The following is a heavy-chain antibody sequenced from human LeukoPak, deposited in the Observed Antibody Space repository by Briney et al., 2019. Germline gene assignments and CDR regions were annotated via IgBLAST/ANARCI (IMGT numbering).Heavy chain of an antibody. Sequence: SETLSLTCAVYGGSFSGYYWSWIRQPPGKGLEWIGEINHSGSTNYNPSLKSRVTISVDTSKNQFSLKLSSVTAADTAVYYSATVTTGSYYYGMDVWGQGTTVTVS. D-gene: IGHD4-17*01. J-gene: IGHJ6*02. CDR3: ATVTTGSYYYGMDV. CDR2: INHSGST. V-gene: IGHV4-34*01. CDR1: GGSFSGYY.